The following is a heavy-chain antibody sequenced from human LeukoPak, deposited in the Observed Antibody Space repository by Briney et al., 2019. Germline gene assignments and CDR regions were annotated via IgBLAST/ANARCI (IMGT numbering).Heavy chain of an antibody. CDR1: GFSFNNYA. J-gene: IGHJ3*02. V-gene: IGHV3-64*01. CDR2: INSNGGST. D-gene: IGHD1-7*01. Sequence: GGSLRLSGAASGFSFNNYAMYWVRQAPGKGLEYVSAINSNGGSTNYANSVKDRFTISRDNSKNTLYLQMGSLRTEDMAVYYCARGGGYNWNWGYAFDIWGQGTMVTVSS. CDR3: ARGGGYNWNWGYAFDI.